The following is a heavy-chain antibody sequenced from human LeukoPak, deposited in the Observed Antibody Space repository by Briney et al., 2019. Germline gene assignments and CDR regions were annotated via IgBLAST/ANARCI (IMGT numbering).Heavy chain of an antibody. CDR1: GYTFTSYA. CDR2: INAGKGNT. D-gene: IGHD3-9*01. V-gene: IGHV1-3*01. CDR3: ARALPGYDILTGYYIGDSYFDY. J-gene: IGHJ4*02. Sequence: ASVKVSCKASGYTFTSYAMHWVRQAPGQRLEWMGWINAGKGNTKYSQKFQGRVIITRDTSATTAYMELSSLRSEDTAVYYCARALPGYDILTGYYIGDSYFDYWGQGTLVTVSS.